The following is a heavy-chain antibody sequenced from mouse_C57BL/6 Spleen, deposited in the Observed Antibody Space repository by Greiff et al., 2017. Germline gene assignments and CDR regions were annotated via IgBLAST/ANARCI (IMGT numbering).Heavy chain of an antibody. D-gene: IGHD4-1*01. V-gene: IGHV1-80*01. CDR1: GYAFSSYW. CDR2: IYPGDGDT. J-gene: IGHJ4*01. Sequence: QVQLQQSGAELVKPGSSVKISCKASGYAFSSYWMNWVKQRPGKGLEWIGQIYPGDGDTNYNGKFKGKATLTADKSSSTAYMQLSSLTSEDSAVYFCARRTGIYYYAMDYWGQGTSVTVSS. CDR3: ARRTGIYYYAMDY.